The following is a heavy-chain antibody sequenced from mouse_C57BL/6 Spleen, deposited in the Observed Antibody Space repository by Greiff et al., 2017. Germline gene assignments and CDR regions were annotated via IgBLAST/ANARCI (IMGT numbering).Heavy chain of an antibody. CDR1: GYTFTSYW. Sequence: VKLQESGAELVMPGASVKLSCKASGYTFTSYWMHWVKQRPGQGLEWIGEIDPSDSYTNYNQKFKGKATLTVDKSSSTAYMQLSSLTSEDSAVYYCARYGTTVGLGYWGQGTTLTVSS. V-gene: IGHV1-69*01. CDR2: IDPSDSYT. CDR3: ARYGTTVGLGY. J-gene: IGHJ2*01. D-gene: IGHD1-1*01.